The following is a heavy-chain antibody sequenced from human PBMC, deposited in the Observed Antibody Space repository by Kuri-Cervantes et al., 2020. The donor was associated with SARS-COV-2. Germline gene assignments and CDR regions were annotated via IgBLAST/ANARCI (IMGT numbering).Heavy chain of an antibody. Sequence: SETLSLTCTVSGGSISSYYWSWIRQPPGKGLEWIGYIYYSGSTNYNPSLKSRVTISVDTSRNQFSLKLSSVTAADTAVYYCARVAAVAGSFDYWGQGTLVTVSS. D-gene: IGHD6-19*01. V-gene: IGHV4-59*01. CDR3: ARVAAVAGSFDY. J-gene: IGHJ4*02. CDR1: GGSISSYY. CDR2: IYYSGST.